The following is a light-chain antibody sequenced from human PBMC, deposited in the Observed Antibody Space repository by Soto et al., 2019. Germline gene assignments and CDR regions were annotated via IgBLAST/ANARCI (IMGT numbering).Light chain of an antibody. CDR3: SSYTSNSTVI. J-gene: IGLJ2*01. CDR1: SSDVGGYNY. Sequence: SALTQPASVSGSPGQSIASSCTGSSSDVGGYNYVSWYQQHSGKAPKLMIYDVSSRPSGVSDRFSGSKSGNTASLTISGLQAEDEAEYYCSSYTSNSTVIFGGGTKLTVL. CDR2: DVS. V-gene: IGLV2-14*03.